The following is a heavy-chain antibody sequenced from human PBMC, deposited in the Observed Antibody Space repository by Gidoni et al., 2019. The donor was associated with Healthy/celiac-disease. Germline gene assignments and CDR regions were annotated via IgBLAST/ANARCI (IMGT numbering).Heavy chain of an antibody. V-gene: IGHV3-33*01. Sequence: QVQLVESGGGVVQPGRSLRLSCAAAGITFSSYGMHWVRQAPGKGLEWVAVIWYDGSNKYYADSLKGRFTISRDNSKNTLYLQMNSLRAEDTAVYYCARGGAARRSYYYYGMDVWGQGTTVTVSS. D-gene: IGHD1-26*01. CDR2: IWYDGSNK. CDR3: ARGGAARRSYYYYGMDV. CDR1: GITFSSYG. J-gene: IGHJ6*02.